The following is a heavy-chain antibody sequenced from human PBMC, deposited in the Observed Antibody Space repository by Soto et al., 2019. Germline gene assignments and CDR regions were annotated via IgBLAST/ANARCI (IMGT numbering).Heavy chain of an antibody. CDR2: INPNSGGT. V-gene: IGHV1-2*02. Sequence: GASVKVSCKTSGYTFTGYYIHWVRQAPGQGLEWMGWINPNSGGTDYAQKFQGRVTMTRDTSISTVYMELNRLRSDDTAVYYCARGQGVTSELFNYWGHGSLVTVSS. D-gene: IGHD3-10*01. CDR1: GYTFTGYY. CDR3: ARGQGVTSELFNY. J-gene: IGHJ4*01.